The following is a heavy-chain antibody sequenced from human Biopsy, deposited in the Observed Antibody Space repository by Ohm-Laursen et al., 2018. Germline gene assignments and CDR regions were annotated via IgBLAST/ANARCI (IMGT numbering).Heavy chain of an antibody. J-gene: IGHJ2*01. CDR3: ARDRGYYSDRTVPGYFDL. CDR1: GDSISTYY. CDR2: IYYTGNT. D-gene: IGHD3-22*01. Sequence: SQTLSLTCTVSGDSISTYYWSWIRQPPGKGLQWIGYIYYTGNTDYYPSLQSRVTISVDTSKNHFSLRLRSMTPADTAMYYCARDRGYYSDRTVPGYFDLWGRGTLVTVSS. V-gene: IGHV4-59*01.